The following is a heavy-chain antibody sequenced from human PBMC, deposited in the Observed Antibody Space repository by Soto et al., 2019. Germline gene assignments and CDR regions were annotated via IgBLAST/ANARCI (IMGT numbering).Heavy chain of an antibody. Sequence: GGSLGLSSAASGFIVSSNYVSWVRQARGKGLEGVSVVYSSGSASYADSVKGRFTICSDNSKITGYVQMNSLRAEDTDVYYCAREGGYDYVWGSYRHIDYWSQGTLV. CDR1: GFIVSSNY. CDR2: VYSSGSA. J-gene: IGHJ4*02. V-gene: IGHV3-53*01. D-gene: IGHD3-16*02. CDR3: AREGGYDYVWGSYRHIDY.